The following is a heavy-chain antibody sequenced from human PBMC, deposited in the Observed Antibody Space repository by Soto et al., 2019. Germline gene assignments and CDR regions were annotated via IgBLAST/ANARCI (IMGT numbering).Heavy chain of an antibody. J-gene: IGHJ6*02. V-gene: IGHV1-2*02. CDR3: ARWATYCGGDCYSPGGMDV. Sequence: QVQLVQSGAEVKKPGASVKVSCKASGYTFTGHYMQWVRQAPGQGLEWMGWINPNSGDTNYAQKFQGRVTMTRDTSISTAYMELSRLRSDDTALYYCARWATYCGGDCYSPGGMDVWGQGTTVTVAS. CDR2: INPNSGDT. CDR1: GYTFTGHY. D-gene: IGHD2-21*02.